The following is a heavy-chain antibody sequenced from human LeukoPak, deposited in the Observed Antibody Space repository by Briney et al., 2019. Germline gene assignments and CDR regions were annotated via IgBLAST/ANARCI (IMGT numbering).Heavy chain of an antibody. CDR2: INPNSGDT. Sequence: ASVKVSCKASGYTFTGYHMHWVRQAPGQGLEWMGRINPNSGDTNYAQKFQGRVTMTRDTSISTAYMELSRLRSDDTAVYYCARGRYYDSSGYYLGTIDYWGQGTLVTVSS. D-gene: IGHD3-22*01. V-gene: IGHV1-2*06. CDR1: GYTFTGYH. CDR3: ARGRYYDSSGYYLGTIDY. J-gene: IGHJ4*02.